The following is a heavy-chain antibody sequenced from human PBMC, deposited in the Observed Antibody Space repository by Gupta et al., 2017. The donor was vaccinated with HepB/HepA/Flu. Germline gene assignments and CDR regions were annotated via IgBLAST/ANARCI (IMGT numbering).Heavy chain of an antibody. J-gene: IGHJ4*02. CDR1: GFVFRGYG. CDR2: ISGSADST. V-gene: IGHV3-23*01. Sequence: EVTLLESGAGLVQPGGSLGSSCSASGFVFRGYGMSWVRQAPGKGLKWVSAISGSADSTYYADSVKGRFSMSRDNSKNTLFLQMNSLRAEDTAVYFCAKTHLPRITVSDGDYWGLGTLVTVSS. CDR3: AKTHLPRITVSDGDY. D-gene: IGHD6-19*01.